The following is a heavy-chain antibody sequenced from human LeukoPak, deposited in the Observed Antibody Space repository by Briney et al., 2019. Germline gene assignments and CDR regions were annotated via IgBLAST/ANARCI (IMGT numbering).Heavy chain of an antibody. CDR3: ARVRYSYGYYFDY. CDR1: GFTFSSYG. D-gene: IGHD5-18*01. Sequence: GGSLRLSCAASGFTFSSYGMHWVRQAPGKGLEWVAVIWYDGSNKYYADSVKGRFTISRDNSKNTLYLQMNSLRAEDTAVYYCARVRYSYGYYFDYWGQGTLVTVSS. V-gene: IGHV3-33*01. J-gene: IGHJ4*02. CDR2: IWYDGSNK.